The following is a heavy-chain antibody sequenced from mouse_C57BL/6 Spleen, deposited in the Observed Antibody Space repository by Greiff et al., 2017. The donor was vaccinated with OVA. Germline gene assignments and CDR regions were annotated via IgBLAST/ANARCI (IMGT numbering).Heavy chain of an antibody. J-gene: IGHJ3*01. V-gene: IGHV1-9*01. CDR3: ARNSDCGSREGFAY. CDR1: GYTFTGYW. Sequence: VQLQQSGAELMKPGASVKLSCKASGYTFTGYWIDWVKQSPGHGLEWIGEILPGSGSTTYNEKFKGKATFTADTSSNTAYMQLSSLTTEDSAIYYCARNSDCGSREGFAYWGQGTLVTVSA. CDR2: ILPGSGST. D-gene: IGHD1-1*01.